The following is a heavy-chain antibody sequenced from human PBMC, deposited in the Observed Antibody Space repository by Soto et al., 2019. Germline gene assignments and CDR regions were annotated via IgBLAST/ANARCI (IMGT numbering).Heavy chain of an antibody. J-gene: IGHJ6*02. Sequence: ASVKVSCKASGCTFSSYAISWVRQAPGQGLEWMGGIIPYIGTANYAQKLQGRVTITTDTSTSTAYMELRSLRSEDTAVYYCARDDMETATLVSYYSAMDDWGQGTTVTVSS. CDR2: IIPYIGTA. CDR1: GCTFSSYA. CDR3: ARDDMETATLVSYYSAMDD. V-gene: IGHV1-18*04. D-gene: IGHD3-10*01.